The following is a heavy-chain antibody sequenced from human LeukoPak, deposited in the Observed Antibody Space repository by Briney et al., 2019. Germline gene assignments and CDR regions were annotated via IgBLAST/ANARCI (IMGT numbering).Heavy chain of an antibody. V-gene: IGHV4-30-2*01. J-gene: IGHJ4*02. Sequence: PSETLSLTCAVSGGSTSSGGYSWSWIRQPPGKGLEWIGYIYHSGSTYYNPSLKSRVTISVDRSKNQFSLKLSSVTAADTAVYYCARGVRPVVHWGQGTLVTVSS. D-gene: IGHD3-10*01. CDR3: ARGVRPVVH. CDR2: IYHSGST. CDR1: GGSTSSGGYS.